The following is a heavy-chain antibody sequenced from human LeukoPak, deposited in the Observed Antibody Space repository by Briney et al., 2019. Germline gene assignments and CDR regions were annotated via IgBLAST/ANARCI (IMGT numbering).Heavy chain of an antibody. CDR3: ARDATIFGVVLGGWFDP. J-gene: IGHJ5*02. CDR2: INPSGGST. D-gene: IGHD3-3*01. CDR1: GYTFTSYY. V-gene: IGHV1-46*01. Sequence: ASVKVSCKASGYTFTSYYMHWVRQAPGQGLEWMGIINPSGGSTSYAQKFQGRVTMTRDTSISTAYMELSRLRSDDTAVYYCARDATIFGVVLGGWFDPWGQGTLVTVSS.